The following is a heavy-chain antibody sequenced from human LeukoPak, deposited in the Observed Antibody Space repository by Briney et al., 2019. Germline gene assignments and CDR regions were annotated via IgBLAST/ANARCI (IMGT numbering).Heavy chain of an antibody. V-gene: IGHV4-39*01. CDR2: IYYSGST. CDR1: GGSISSSSYY. Sequence: SETLSLTCTVSGGSISSSSYYWGWTRQPPGKGLEWIGSIYYSGSTYYNPSLKSRVTISVDTSKNQFSLKLSSVTAADTAVYYCASAIYTVAGFDYWGQGTLVTVSS. J-gene: IGHJ4*02. D-gene: IGHD6-19*01. CDR3: ASAIYTVAGFDY.